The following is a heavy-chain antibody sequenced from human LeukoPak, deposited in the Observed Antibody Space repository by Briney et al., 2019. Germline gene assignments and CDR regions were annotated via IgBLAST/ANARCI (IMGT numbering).Heavy chain of an antibody. V-gene: IGHV4-34*01. D-gene: IGHD2-2*01. CDR1: RGSFSGYY. CDR3: ARENAGY. CDR2: INHSGST. J-gene: IGHJ4*02. Sequence: PSETLSLTCAVYRGSFSGYYWSWIRQSPGKGLEWIGEINHSGSTNYNPSLKSRVTISVDTPKKQFSLKLSSVTAADTAVYYCARENAGYWGQGTLVTVSS.